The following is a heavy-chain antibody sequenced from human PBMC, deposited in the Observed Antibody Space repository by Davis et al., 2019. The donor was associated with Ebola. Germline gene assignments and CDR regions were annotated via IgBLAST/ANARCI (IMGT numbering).Heavy chain of an antibody. CDR3: ATETYYDFWSGYYDYGMDV. CDR1: GYTFTSYY. V-gene: IGHV1-46*01. Sequence: ASVKVSCKASGYTFTSYYMHWVRQAPGQGLEWMGIINPSGCSTSYAQKFQGRVTMTRDTSTSTVYMELSSLRSEDTAVYYCATETYYDFWSGYYDYGMDVWGQGTTVTVSS. J-gene: IGHJ6*02. CDR2: INPSGCST. D-gene: IGHD3-3*01.